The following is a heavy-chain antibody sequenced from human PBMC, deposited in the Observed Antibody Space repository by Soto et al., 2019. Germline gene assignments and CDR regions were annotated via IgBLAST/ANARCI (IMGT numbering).Heavy chain of an antibody. CDR2: IIPILGIA. CDR1: GGTFSSYT. Sequence: QVQLVQSGAEVKKPGSSVKVSCKASGGTFSSYTISWVRQAPGQGLEWMGRIIPILGIANYAQKFQGRVTIXXDXSXXTAYMELSSLRSEDTAVYYCAREMVEYSGYDVLFYWGQGTLVTVSS. J-gene: IGHJ4*02. CDR3: AREMVEYSGYDVLFY. V-gene: IGHV1-69*08. D-gene: IGHD5-12*01.